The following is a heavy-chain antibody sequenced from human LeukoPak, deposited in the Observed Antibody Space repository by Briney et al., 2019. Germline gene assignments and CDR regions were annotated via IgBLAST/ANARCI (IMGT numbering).Heavy chain of an antibody. CDR3: ARSSSRYCSGGSCYSGVLGYFDY. CDR1: GFTFSSYS. J-gene: IGHJ4*02. CDR2: ISSSSSYI. V-gene: IGHV3-21*01. D-gene: IGHD2-15*01. Sequence: GRSLRLSCAASGFTFSSYSMNWVRQAPGKGLEWVSSISSSSSYIYYADSVKGRFTISRDNAKDSLYLQMNSLRAEDTAVYYCARSSSRYCSGGSCYSGVLGYFDYWGQGTLVTVSS.